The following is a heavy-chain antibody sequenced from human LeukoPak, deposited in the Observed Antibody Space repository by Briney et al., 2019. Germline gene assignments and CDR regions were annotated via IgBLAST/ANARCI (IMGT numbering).Heavy chain of an antibody. D-gene: IGHD4-17*01. CDR1: EFTLSSYW. CDR3: ARLGARQMLEY. J-gene: IGHJ4*02. V-gene: IGHV3-7*01. Sequence: GGSLRLSCAPSEFTLSSYWMSWVRQAPGKGLEWVANIKQDGGQIYYLDSVKGRFTVSRDNAKNSLYLQMNSLRAEDTAVYYCARLGARQMLEYWGQGTLVTVSS. CDR2: IKQDGGQI.